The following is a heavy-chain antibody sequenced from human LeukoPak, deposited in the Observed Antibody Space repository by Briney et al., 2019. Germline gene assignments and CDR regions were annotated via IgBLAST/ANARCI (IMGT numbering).Heavy chain of an antibody. CDR2: ISGSGGST. J-gene: IGHJ4*02. CDR1: GFTFSSYA. D-gene: IGHD5-24*01. V-gene: IGHV3-23*01. CDR3: AKGARRDGYSYDY. Sequence: GGSLRLSCAASGFTFSSYAMNWVRQAPGKGLEWVSGISGSGGSTNYADSVEGRFTVSGDNSNNTVYLQMNSLRADDTAVYYCAKGARRDGYSYDYWGQGTLVTVSS.